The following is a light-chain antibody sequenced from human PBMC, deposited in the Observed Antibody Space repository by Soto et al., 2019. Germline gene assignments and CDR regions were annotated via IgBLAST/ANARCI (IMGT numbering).Light chain of an antibody. V-gene: IGKV3D-20*02. Sequence: EIVLTQSPGTLSSSPGEAATLSCRATQSVSSTYLAWYQQKPGQPPRLLIYGASSRATGIPDRFSGSGSGTDFTLTISRLEPEDFAVYYCQQRSNWPPVTFGGGTKVEIK. CDR2: GAS. J-gene: IGKJ4*01. CDR3: QQRSNWPPVT. CDR1: QSVSSTY.